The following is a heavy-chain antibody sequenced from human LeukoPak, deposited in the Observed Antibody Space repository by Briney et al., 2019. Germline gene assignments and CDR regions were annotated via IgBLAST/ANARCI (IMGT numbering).Heavy chain of an antibody. CDR1: GFTFSSYW. J-gene: IGHJ6*02. Sequence: GGSLRLSCAASGFTFSSYWMHWVRQAPGKGLVWVSRINSDGSSTSYADSVKGRFTISRDNAKNTLYLQMNSLRVEDTAVYYCASETPEYYYGSGSYYYYYYGMDVWGQGTTVTVSS. D-gene: IGHD3-10*01. CDR2: INSDGSST. V-gene: IGHV3-74*01. CDR3: ASETPEYYYGSGSYYYYYYGMDV.